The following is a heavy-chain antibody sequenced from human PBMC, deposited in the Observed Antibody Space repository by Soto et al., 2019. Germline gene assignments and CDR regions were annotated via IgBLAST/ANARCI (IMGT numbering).Heavy chain of an antibody. CDR3: VKGTRPLPNISGLIYGRY. D-gene: IGHD6-19*01. V-gene: IGHV3-23*01. J-gene: IGHJ4*02. CDR1: GFSFSNYA. CDR2: ISDVEGAT. Sequence: GGSLRLSCAASGFSFSNYAMTWVRQAPGKGLEWVSTISDVEGATYSADSVKGRFTTSRDNSKNTVFLQMDNLRAEDTAVYFCVKGTRPLPNISGLIYGRYWGQGTQV.